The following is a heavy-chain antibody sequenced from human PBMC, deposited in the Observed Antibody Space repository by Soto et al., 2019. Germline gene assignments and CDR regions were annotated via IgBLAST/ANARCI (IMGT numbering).Heavy chain of an antibody. J-gene: IGHJ4*02. Sequence: QVHLVQSGAEVRKPGASVKVSCKASGYTFTTFHLHWVRLAPGQGLEWMGWINPDTGDSEYGQKCQGGVTLTRDTSMTTAYMELSSLTSDDTAIYFCARVRYGDFSFQYWGQGTPVSVSS. V-gene: IGHV1-2*02. CDR3: ARVRYGDFSFQY. CDR1: GYTFTTFH. CDR2: INPDTGDS. D-gene: IGHD4-17*01.